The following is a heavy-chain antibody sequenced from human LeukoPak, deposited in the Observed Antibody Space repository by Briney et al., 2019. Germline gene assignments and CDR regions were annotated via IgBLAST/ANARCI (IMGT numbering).Heavy chain of an antibody. V-gene: IGHV3-23*01. CDR2: ISGSGGST. CDR1: GFTFSSYA. D-gene: IGHD3-22*01. Sequence: GGSLRLSCAASGFTFSSYAMSWVRQAPGKGLEWVSAISGSGGSTYYADSVKGRFTISRDNSKNTLYLQMNSLRAEDTAVYYCARETYYYDSSGYYFPPGYWGQGTLVTVSS. J-gene: IGHJ4*02. CDR3: ARETYYYDSSGYYFPPGY.